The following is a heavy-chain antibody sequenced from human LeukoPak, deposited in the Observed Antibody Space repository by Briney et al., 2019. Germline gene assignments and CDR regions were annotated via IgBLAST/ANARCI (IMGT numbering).Heavy chain of an antibody. CDR1: GFTFSSYA. CDR3: ARETGGIGSYGAFDI. CDR2: ISYDEIHK. V-gene: IGHV3-30*04. D-gene: IGHD1-26*01. Sequence: PGGSLRLSCAASGFTFSSYAMHWVRQAPGQGLEWVALISYDEIHKHYADSVKGRFTISRDNSKNTLYLQMNSLRAEDTAVYYCARETGGIGSYGAFDIWGQGTMVTVSS. J-gene: IGHJ3*02.